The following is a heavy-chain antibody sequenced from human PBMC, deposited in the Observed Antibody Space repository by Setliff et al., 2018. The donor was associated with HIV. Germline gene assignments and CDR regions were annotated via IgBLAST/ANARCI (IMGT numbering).Heavy chain of an antibody. CDR1: GGTFSSYA. CDR2: IIPIFGTT. V-gene: IGHV1-69*05. CDR3: AREYPRVAGPTPYYFDY. Sequence: SVKVSCKASGGTFSSYAISWVRQAPGQGLEWMGGIIPIFGTTHYALQFQDRVTMTSDTSTSTVYMELSSLTSEDTAVYFCAREYPRVAGPTPYYFDYWGQGTLVTVSS. D-gene: IGHD2-15*01. J-gene: IGHJ4*02.